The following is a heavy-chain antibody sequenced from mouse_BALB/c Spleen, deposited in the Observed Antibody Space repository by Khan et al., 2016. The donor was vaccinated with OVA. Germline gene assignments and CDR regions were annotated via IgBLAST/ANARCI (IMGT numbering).Heavy chain of an antibody. V-gene: IGHV3-2*02. J-gene: IGHJ2*01. D-gene: IGHD1-1*01. Sequence: EVQLQESGPGLVKPSQSLSLTCTVTGYSITSDYAWNWIRQFPGNKLEWMGYISYSGNTKYNPSLKSRTSITRDTSKNQFFLQLNSVTAEDTATDYCARIYGGDFDYWGQGTTLTVSS. CDR1: GYSITSDYA. CDR3: ARIYGGDFDY. CDR2: ISYSGNT.